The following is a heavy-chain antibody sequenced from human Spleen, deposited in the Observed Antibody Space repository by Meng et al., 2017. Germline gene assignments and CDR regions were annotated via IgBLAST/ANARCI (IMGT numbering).Heavy chain of an antibody. Sequence: GGSLRLSCAASGFTFSNAWMSWVRQAPGKGLEWVGRIKSKTDGGTTDYAAPVKGRFTISRDDSKNTLYLQMNSLKTEDTAVYYCTADGYSGSYYHPPAFDYWGHGTLVTVSS. CDR2: IKSKTDGGTT. CDR3: TADGYSGSYYHPPAFDY. D-gene: IGHD1-26*01. J-gene: IGHJ4*01. V-gene: IGHV3-15*01. CDR1: GFTFSNAW.